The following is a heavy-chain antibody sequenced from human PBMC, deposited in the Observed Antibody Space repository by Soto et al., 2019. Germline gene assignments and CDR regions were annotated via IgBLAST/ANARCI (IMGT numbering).Heavy chain of an antibody. CDR1: GGSVSSGSYY. V-gene: IGHV4-61*01. CDR3: ARSRTTVTYYGMDV. CDR2: IYYSGST. Sequence: KLSETLSLTCTVSGGSVSSGSYYWSWIRQPPGKGLEWIGYIYYSGSTNYNPSLKSRVTISVDTSKNQFSLKLSSVTAADTAVYYCARSRTTVTYYGMDVWGQGTTVTVSS. D-gene: IGHD4-4*01. J-gene: IGHJ6*02.